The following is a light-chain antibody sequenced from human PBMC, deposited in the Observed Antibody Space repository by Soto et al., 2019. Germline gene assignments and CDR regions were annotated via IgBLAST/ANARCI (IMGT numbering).Light chain of an antibody. CDR1: QSLLHSNGYNY. CDR3: MQARQTPNT. J-gene: IGKJ5*01. Sequence: IMMTQSPLSLPVTPGEPASISCRSSQSLLHSNGYNYLDWYLQKPGRSPQLXIYLGSNRASGVPDRFSGSGSGTDFTLNISRVEAEDVGVYFCMQARQTPNTFGQGTRLEIK. V-gene: IGKV2-28*01. CDR2: LGS.